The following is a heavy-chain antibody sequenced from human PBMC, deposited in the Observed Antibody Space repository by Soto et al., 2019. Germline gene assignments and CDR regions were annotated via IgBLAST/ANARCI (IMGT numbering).Heavy chain of an antibody. V-gene: IGHV3-33*01. CDR3: ARELAYLFDY. CDR2: IWYDGSNK. CDR1: GFTFSSYG. D-gene: IGHD1-1*01. Sequence: QVQLVESGGGVVQPGRSLRLSCAASGFTFSSYGMHWVRQAPGKGLEWVAVIWYDGSNKYYADSVKGRFTISRDNSKNTLYLQMNSLRAEDTAVYYCARELAYLFDYWGQGTLVTVSS. J-gene: IGHJ4*02.